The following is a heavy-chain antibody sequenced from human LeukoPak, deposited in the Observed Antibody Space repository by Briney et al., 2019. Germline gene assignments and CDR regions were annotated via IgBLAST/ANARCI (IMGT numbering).Heavy chain of an antibody. J-gene: IGHJ4*02. V-gene: IGHV3-7*01. CDR2: IKQDGSEK. CDR3: AKPADDSSGWYVFDY. D-gene: IGHD6-19*01. Sequence: GGSLRLSCAASGFTFSSYWMSWVRQAPGKGLEWVANIKQDGSEKYYVDSVKGRFTISRDNAKNSLYLQMNSLRAEDTAVYYCAKPADDSSGWYVFDYWGQGTLVTVSS. CDR1: GFTFSSYW.